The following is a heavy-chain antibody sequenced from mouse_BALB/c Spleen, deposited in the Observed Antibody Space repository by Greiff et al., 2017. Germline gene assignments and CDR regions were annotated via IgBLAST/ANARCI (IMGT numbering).Heavy chain of an antibody. J-gene: IGHJ2*01. D-gene: IGHD1-1*01. CDR2: IYPGDGDT. CDR1: GYAFSSYW. V-gene: IGHV1-80*01. CDR3: ARSPPYGYFDY. Sequence: QVQLKQSGAELVRPGSSVKISCKASGYAFSSYWMNWVKQRPGQGLEWIGQIYPGDGDTNYNGKFKGKATLTADKSSSTAYMQLSSLTSEDSAVYFCARSPPYGYFDYWGQGTTLTVSS.